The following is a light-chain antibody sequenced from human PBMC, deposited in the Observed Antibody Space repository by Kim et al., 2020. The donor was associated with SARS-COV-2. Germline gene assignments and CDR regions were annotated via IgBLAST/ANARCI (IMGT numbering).Light chain of an antibody. J-gene: IGKJ1*01. CDR3: QQRNRWPRT. V-gene: IGKV3-11*01. CDR1: QNIRNE. CDR2: DAS. Sequence: LSPGQRPTLSCRASQNIRNELAWYQHKPGQAPRLLISDASNRATGIPARFSGSGSGTDFTLTVSSLEPEDSAVYYCQQRNRWPRTFGQGTKVEIK.